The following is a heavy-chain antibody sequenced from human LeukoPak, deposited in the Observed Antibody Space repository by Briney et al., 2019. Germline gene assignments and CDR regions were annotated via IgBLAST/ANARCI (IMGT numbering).Heavy chain of an antibody. CDR2: TYYRSKWHN. D-gene: IGHD5-12*01. CDR1: GDSVSNNIAT. Sequence: PSQTLSLTCAISGDSVSNNIATWNWIRQSPSRGLEWLGRTYYRSKWHNDYAAYMESRITINAETSKNQFSLQVNSVTPEDTAVYYCARVAYSASWGFNNWFDAWGQGTLVTVSS. J-gene: IGHJ5*02. CDR3: ARVAYSASWGFNNWFDA. V-gene: IGHV6-1*01.